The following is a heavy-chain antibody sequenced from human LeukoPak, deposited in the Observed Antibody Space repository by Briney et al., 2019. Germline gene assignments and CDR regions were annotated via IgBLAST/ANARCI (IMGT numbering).Heavy chain of an antibody. CDR3: AKERVDWRYFDY. Sequence: GRSLRLSCAASGFTFSSYGMHWVRQAPGKGLEWVAVMSFDGSHTYYADSVKGRFTISRDNSKNTLYLQMNSLRAEDTAVYYCAKERVDWRYFDYWGQGTLVTVSS. V-gene: IGHV3-30*18. J-gene: IGHJ4*02. CDR2: MSFDGSHT. CDR1: GFTFSSYG. D-gene: IGHD3-9*01.